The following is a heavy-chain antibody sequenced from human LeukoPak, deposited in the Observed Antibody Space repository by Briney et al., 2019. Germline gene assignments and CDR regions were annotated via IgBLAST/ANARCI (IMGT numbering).Heavy chain of an antibody. CDR3: ARDGGANRNFDY. Sequence: SETLSLTCDASGGSIRGDYWSWIRQPAGRGLEWIGRVHTSGSTNYNPSLKSRVTLSQDTSKNQFYLRLTSVTAADTAVYYCARDGGANRNFDYWGQGMLVTVSS. CDR1: GGSIRGDY. D-gene: IGHD4/OR15-4a*01. CDR2: VHTSGST. J-gene: IGHJ4*02. V-gene: IGHV4-4*07.